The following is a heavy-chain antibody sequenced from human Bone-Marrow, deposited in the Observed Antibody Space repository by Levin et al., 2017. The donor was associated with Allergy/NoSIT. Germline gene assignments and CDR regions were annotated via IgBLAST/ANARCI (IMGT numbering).Heavy chain of an antibody. CDR2: IYHSGST. V-gene: IGHV4-59*01. D-gene: IGHD3-16*01. J-gene: IGHJ1*01. CDR1: GGYISSYY. CDR3: AGGVGPTHFQH. Sequence: PSETLSLTCSVSGGYISSYYWSWIRQPPGKGLEWIAYIYHSGSTNYNPSLKSRVTISVDRSKKQFSLKLNSVTAADTAVYYCAGGVGPTHFQHWGQGTLVTVSS.